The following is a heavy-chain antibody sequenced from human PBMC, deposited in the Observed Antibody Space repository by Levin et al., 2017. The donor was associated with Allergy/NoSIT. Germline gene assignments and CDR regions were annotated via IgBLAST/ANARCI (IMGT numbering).Heavy chain of an antibody. D-gene: IGHD6-6*01. V-gene: IGHV3-21*01. CDR3: AREAYSGASYGWFDP. CDR2: ISSGSSFI. J-gene: IGHJ5*02. Sequence: GGSLRLSCAASGFTFSTYNMNWVRQAPGKGLEWVSSISSGSSFIYYADSVKGRFTISRDNAKSSLYLQLNSLRAEDTAVYYCAREAYSGASYGWFDPWGQGTLVTVSS. CDR1: GFTFSTYN.